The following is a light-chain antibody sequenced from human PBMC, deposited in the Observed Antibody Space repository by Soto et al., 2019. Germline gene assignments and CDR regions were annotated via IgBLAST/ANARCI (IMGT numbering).Light chain of an antibody. J-gene: IGLJ2*01. Sequence: QAVVTQSPSASGTPGQRVTISCSGSSANIGSSYVYWYQQFPGTAPRLLIYRADQRPSGVPDRFSGSKSGTSASLAISGLRSEDEAAYYCAAWDDTVNGLVFGGGTKVTV. CDR1: SANIGSSY. V-gene: IGLV1-47*01. CDR3: AAWDDTVNGLV. CDR2: RAD.